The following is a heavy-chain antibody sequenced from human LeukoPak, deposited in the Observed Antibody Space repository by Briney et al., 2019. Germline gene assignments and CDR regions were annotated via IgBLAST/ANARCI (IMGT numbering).Heavy chain of an antibody. CDR1: GGSISSYY. D-gene: IGHD5-18*01. CDR2: IYYSGST. V-gene: IGHV4-59*08. J-gene: IGHJ4*02. CDR3: ASGQLWVDF. Sequence: SETLSLTCTVSGGSISSYYWSWIRQPPGKGLEWIGYIYYSGSTNYNPSLKSRVTISVDTSKNQFSLKLSSVTAADTAVYYCASGQLWVDFWGQGTLVTVSS.